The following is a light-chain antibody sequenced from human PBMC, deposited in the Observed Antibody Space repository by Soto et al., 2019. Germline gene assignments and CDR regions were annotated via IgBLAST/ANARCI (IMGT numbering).Light chain of an antibody. V-gene: IGKV3-20*01. CDR2: GAS. CDR3: QQYGSSPTWT. CDR1: QSVSSSY. J-gene: IGKJ1*01. Sequence: EIVLTQSPGTLSLSPGERATLSCRASQSVSSSYLVWYQQKPGQAPRLLIYGASSRATGIPDRFSGSGSGTDFTLTISRLEPEDFAVYYCQQYGSSPTWTFGQGPRWKSN.